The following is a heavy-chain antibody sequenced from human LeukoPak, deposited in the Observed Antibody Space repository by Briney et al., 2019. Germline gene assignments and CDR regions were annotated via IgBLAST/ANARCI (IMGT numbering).Heavy chain of an antibody. CDR1: GFTFSSYA. J-gene: IGHJ5*02. V-gene: IGHV3-23*01. Sequence: PGGSLRLSCAASGFTFSSYAMSWVRQAPGKGLDWVSGLSGGGGSTYYADSVKGRFTISRDNSKNTLYLQMNSLRAEDTAIYYCARTGYCSSTSCSAGFDPWGQATLVTVSS. CDR3: ARTGYCSSTSCSAGFDP. D-gene: IGHD2-2*01. CDR2: LSGGGGST.